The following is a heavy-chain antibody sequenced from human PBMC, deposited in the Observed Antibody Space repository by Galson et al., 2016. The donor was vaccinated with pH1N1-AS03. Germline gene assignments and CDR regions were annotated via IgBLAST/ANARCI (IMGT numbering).Heavy chain of an antibody. D-gene: IGHD2/OR15-2a*01. Sequence: SLRLSCAASGFAFRSHSMNWARQAPGKGLEWISYITGVGVTMYGDSVRGRFVPSRDNANNSVSLQMNSLRAEVTAIYYCTRDGTDTYFDFDFWGQGTLVTVSS. J-gene: IGHJ4*02. V-gene: IGHV3-48*03. CDR2: ITGVGVT. CDR3: TRDGTDTYFDFDF. CDR1: GFAFRSHS.